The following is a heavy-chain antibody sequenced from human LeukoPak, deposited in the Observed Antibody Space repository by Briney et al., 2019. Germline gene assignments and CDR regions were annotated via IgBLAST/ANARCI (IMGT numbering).Heavy chain of an antibody. J-gene: IGHJ4*02. CDR2: ISGSGGST. Sequence: GGSLRLSCAASGFTFSSYAMSWVRQAPGKGLEWVSAISGSGGSTYYADSVKGRFTISRDSSKNTLYLQMNSLRAEDTAVYYCAKRTSGWRTGDYFDYWGQGTLVTVSS. CDR3: AKRTSGWRTGDYFDY. D-gene: IGHD6-19*01. CDR1: GFTFSSYA. V-gene: IGHV3-23*01.